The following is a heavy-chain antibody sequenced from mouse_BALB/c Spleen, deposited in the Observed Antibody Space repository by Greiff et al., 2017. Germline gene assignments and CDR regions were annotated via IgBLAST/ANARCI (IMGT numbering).Heavy chain of an antibody. Sequence: EVHLVESGGGLVQPGGSLRLSCATSGFTFTDYYMSWVRQPPGKALEWLGFIRNKASGYTKEYSATVKGRFTISRDNSQSILYLQMNTLRAEYSATYYCARNWNYWGQGTTLTVSS. CDR3: ARNWNY. D-gene: IGHD4-1*01. CDR1: GFTFTDYY. CDR2: IRNKASGYTK. V-gene: IGHV7-3*02. J-gene: IGHJ2*01.